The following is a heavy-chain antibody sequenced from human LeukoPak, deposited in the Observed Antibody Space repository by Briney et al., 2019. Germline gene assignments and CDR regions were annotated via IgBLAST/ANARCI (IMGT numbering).Heavy chain of an antibody. Sequence: GGSLRLSCAATGFTFSSYGMHWVRQAPGKGLEWVAVISYDGSNKYYADSVKGRFTISRDNSKNTLYLQMNSLRAEDTAVYYCASSRRTVAGDYWGQGTLVTVSS. D-gene: IGHD6-19*01. CDR3: ASSRRTVAGDY. CDR2: ISYDGSNK. J-gene: IGHJ4*02. CDR1: GFTFSSYG. V-gene: IGHV3-30*03.